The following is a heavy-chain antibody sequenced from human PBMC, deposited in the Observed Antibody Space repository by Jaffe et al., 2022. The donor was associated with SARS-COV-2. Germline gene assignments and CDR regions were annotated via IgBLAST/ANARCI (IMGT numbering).Heavy chain of an antibody. CDR3: TTDAPYYDFWSGYWGSYYYYGMDV. J-gene: IGHJ6*02. CDR1: GFTFSNAW. Sequence: EVQLVESGGGLVKPGGSLRLSCAASGFTFSNAWMSWVRQAPGKGLEWVGRIKSKTDGGTTDYAAPVKGRFTISRDDSKNTLYLQMNSLKTEDTAVYYCTTDAPYYDFWSGYWGSYYYYGMDVWGQGTTVTVSS. D-gene: IGHD3-3*01. CDR2: IKSKTDGGTT. V-gene: IGHV3-15*01.